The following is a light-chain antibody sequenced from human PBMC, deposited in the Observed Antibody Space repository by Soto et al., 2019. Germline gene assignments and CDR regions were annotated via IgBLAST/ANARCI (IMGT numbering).Light chain of an antibody. Sequence: DIQMTQSPSSLSASVGDRVTITCQASQDISNYLNWYQQKPGKAPQLLIYDASNLETGVPSRFSGSGSETDFTFTISSLQPEDIATYYWQQYDNLFTFGGGTKVEIK. J-gene: IGKJ4*01. CDR3: QQYDNLFT. V-gene: IGKV1-33*01. CDR1: QDISNY. CDR2: DAS.